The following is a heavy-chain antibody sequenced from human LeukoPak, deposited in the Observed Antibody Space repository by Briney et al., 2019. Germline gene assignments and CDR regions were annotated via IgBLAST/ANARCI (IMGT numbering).Heavy chain of an antibody. J-gene: IGHJ5*02. CDR3: ARDLSSDCSSTSCPLDWFDP. CDR1: GFTFSSYW. V-gene: IGHV3-7*01. CDR2: IKQDGSEK. Sequence: PGGSLRLSCAASGFTFSSYWMSWVRQAPGKGLEWVANIKQDGSEKYYVDSVKGRFTISRDNAKNSLYLQMNSLRAEDTAVYYCARDLSSDCSSTSCPLDWFDPWGQGTLVTVSS. D-gene: IGHD2-2*01.